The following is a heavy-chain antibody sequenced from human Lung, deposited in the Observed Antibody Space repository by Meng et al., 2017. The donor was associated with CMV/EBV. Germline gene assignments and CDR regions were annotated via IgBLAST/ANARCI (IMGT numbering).Heavy chain of an antibody. D-gene: IGHD3-9*01. CDR2: IRYDGSNK. CDR1: GFTFSSYG. CDR3: AKPPGLVGYYYGMDV. J-gene: IGHJ6*02. Sequence: GGSLRLXCAASGFTFSSYGMHWVRQAPGKGLEWVAFIRYDGSNKYYADSVKGRFTISRDNSKNTLYLQMNSLRAEDTAVYYCAKPPGLVGYYYGMDVWGQGNXVNGAS. V-gene: IGHV3-30*02.